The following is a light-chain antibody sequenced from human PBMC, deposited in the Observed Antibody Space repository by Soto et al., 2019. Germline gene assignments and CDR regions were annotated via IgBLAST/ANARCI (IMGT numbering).Light chain of an antibody. CDR2: GAS. CDR1: ESVSSSY. V-gene: IGKV3-20*01. J-gene: IGKJ5*01. Sequence: EIVLTQSPGTLSLSPGDRATLSCRASESVSSSYLAWYQQKPGQAPRLLIYGASSRATGIPDRFSGSGSGTDFTLTISRLEPEDFAVYYCQQYGNSPSTFGQGPRLEIK. CDR3: QQYGNSPST.